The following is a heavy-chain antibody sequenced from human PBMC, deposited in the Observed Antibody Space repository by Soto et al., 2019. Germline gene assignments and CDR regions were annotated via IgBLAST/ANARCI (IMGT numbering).Heavy chain of an antibody. CDR2: ISYHGSEL. Sequence: GGPLSLCSASSGISCGNYVFYWVRQAPGEGLEWLSVISYHGSELYYDDSEKGRITISRESFKNTVYLQMNSLRPDDTALYYWARDPGASTGSFLDWWGQGT. CDR3: ARDPGASTGSFLDW. V-gene: IGHV3-30-3*01. D-gene: IGHD3-9*01. J-gene: IGHJ4*01. CDR1: GISCGNYV.